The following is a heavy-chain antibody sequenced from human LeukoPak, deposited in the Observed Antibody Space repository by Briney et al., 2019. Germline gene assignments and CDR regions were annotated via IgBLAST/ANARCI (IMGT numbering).Heavy chain of an antibody. Sequence: SETLSLTCTVSGGSISSGGYYWSWIRQPPGKGPEWIGYIYHSGSTYYNPSLKSRVTISVDRSKNQFSLKLGSVTAADTAVYYCARDTGMKGIAAAGTFDYWGQGTLVTVSS. CDR1: GGSISSGGYY. V-gene: IGHV4-30-2*01. D-gene: IGHD6-13*01. CDR2: IYHSGST. J-gene: IGHJ4*02. CDR3: ARDTGMKGIAAAGTFDY.